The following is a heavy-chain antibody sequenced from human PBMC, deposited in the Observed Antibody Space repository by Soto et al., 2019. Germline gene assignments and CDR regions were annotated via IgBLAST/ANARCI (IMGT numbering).Heavy chain of an antibody. CDR1: GFTFSNAW. D-gene: IGHD3-3*01. CDR2: IKSKTDGGTT. J-gene: IGHJ6*02. V-gene: IGHV3-15*07. CDR3: TTGFVPTYYFWSGYYALYGMDV. Sequence: GGSLRLSCAASGFTFSNAWMNWVRQAPGKGLEWVGRIKSKTDGGTTDYAAPVKGRFTISRDDSKNTRYLQMNSLKTEDTAVYYCTTGFVPTYYFWSGYYALYGMDVWGQGTTVTVSS.